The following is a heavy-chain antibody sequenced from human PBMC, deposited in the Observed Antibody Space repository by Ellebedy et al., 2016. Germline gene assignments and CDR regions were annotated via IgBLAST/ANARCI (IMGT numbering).Heavy chain of an antibody. J-gene: IGHJ3*02. D-gene: IGHD3-22*01. CDR1: GFTFSSYA. V-gene: IGHV3-23*01. Sequence: GESLKISCAASGFTFSSYAMSWVRQAPGKGLEWVSAISGSGGSTYYADSVKGRFTISRDNSKNTLYLQMNSLRAEDTAVYYCLKVVAGAFDIWGQGTMVTVSS. CDR3: LKVVAGAFDI. CDR2: ISGSGGST.